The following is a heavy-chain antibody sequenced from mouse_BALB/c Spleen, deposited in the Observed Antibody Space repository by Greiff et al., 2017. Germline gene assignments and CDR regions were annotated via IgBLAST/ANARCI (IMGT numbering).Heavy chain of an antibody. J-gene: IGHJ2*01. Sequence: EVQGVESGGGLVKPGGSLKLSCAASGFTFSSYAMSWVRQTPEKRLEWVATISSGGSYTYYPDSVKGRFTISRDNAKNTLYLQMSSLRSEDTAMYYCARRDYSYYFDYWGQGTTLTVSS. CDR1: GFTFSSYA. V-gene: IGHV5-9-3*01. CDR2: ISSGGSYT. CDR3: ARRDYSYYFDY. D-gene: IGHD1-1*01.